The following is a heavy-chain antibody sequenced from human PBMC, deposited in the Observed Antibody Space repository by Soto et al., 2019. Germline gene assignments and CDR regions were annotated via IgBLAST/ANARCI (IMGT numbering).Heavy chain of an antibody. J-gene: IGHJ4*02. CDR3: ARQLAYCRGDCYTEPIYY. CDR1: GYTFVAYY. Sequence: ASVKVSCKAPGYTFVAYYVFWVRQAPGHGLEWVGWINPKTGDTNYAHTDHGTVTMTRSTSATTAYRELSRLRSGDTALYYCARQLAYCRGDCYTEPIYYWGQGTPFTVSS. D-gene: IGHD2-21*02. CDR2: INPKTGDT. V-gene: IGHV1-2*07.